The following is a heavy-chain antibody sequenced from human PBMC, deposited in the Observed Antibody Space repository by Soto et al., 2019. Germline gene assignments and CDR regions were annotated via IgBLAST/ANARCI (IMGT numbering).Heavy chain of an antibody. CDR1: GGTFSSYA. V-gene: IGHV1-69*12. CDR3: ARESDCISTSCYLGWFDP. J-gene: IGHJ5*02. CDR2: IIPIFGTA. D-gene: IGHD2-2*01. Sequence: QVQLVQSGAEVKKPGSSVKVSCKASGGTFSSYAISWVRQAPGQGLEWMGGIIPIFGTANYAQKFQGRVTITADESTSTAYMELSSLRSEDTAVYYCARESDCISTSCYLGWFDPWGQGTLVTVSS.